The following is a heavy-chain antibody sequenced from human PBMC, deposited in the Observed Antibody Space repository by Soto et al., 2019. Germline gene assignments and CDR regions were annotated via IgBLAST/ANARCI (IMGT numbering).Heavy chain of an antibody. CDR1: GFTFSSNW. CDR2: LNSDGTSA. J-gene: IGHJ4*02. V-gene: IGHV3-74*01. CDR3: ARGPSGWYGFDY. Sequence: EVQLVESGGGLVQRGGSLRLSCAGSGFTFSSNWMHWVRQDPGKGLVWVSRLNSDGTSANYADSVKGRFTISRDNAKNTLFLQMNSLTAEDTAVYYCARGPSGWYGFDYWGQGTLVTVSS. D-gene: IGHD6-19*01.